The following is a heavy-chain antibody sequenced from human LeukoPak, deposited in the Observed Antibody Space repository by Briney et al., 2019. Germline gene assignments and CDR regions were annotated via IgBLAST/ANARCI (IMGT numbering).Heavy chain of an antibody. CDR3: ARTDSEGGY. CDR2: ISYDGSYT. J-gene: IGHJ4*02. CDR1: GFTFSTYT. D-gene: IGHD4-11*01. V-gene: IGHV3-30*04. Sequence: GGSLRLSCAASGFTFSTYTMHWVRQAPGKGLEWVAVISYDGSYTYYADSVKGRFTISRDNSKNTLYLQVSGLRAEDTAMYYCARTDSEGGYWGQGTLVTVSS.